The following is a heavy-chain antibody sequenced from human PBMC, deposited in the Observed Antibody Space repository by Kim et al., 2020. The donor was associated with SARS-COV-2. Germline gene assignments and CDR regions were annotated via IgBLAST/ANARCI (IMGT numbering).Heavy chain of an antibody. Sequence: GGSLRLSCAASGFSFSTYGIHWVRQAPGKGLEWVAGISYDGINQYYADSVKGRFPISRDNSKNTLSVQMNSLRGEDTAVYYCANERSRYNFCWGMEVWGRGTTVTVS. CDR1: GFSFSTYG. D-gene: IGHD1-1*01. CDR3: ANERSRYNFCWGMEV. V-gene: IGHV3-30*18. J-gene: IGHJ6*02. CDR2: ISYDGINQ.